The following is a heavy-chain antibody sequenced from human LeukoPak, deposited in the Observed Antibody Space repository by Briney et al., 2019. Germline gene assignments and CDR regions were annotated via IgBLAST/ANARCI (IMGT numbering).Heavy chain of an antibody. CDR2: INPSGSSA. J-gene: IGHJ4*02. V-gene: IGHV1-46*01. CDR3: ARSPTSYDVLTGYYGLYFDY. D-gene: IGHD3-9*01. CDR1: GYSFTSYY. Sequence: ASVKVSCKASGYSFTSYYMHWVRQAPGQGLEWMGFINPSGSSAAYAQKFQGRLTMTRDMSTNTVYMELSSLRSEDTAVYYRARSPTSYDVLTGYYGLYFDYWGQGTLVTVSS.